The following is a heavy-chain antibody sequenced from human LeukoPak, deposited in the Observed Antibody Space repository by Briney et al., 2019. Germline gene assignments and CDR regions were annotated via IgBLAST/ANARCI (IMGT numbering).Heavy chain of an antibody. V-gene: IGHV3-21*01. Sequence: KPGGSLRLSRAASGFTFSSYSMNWVRQAPGKGLEWVSSISSSSSYIYYADSVKGRFTISRDNAKNSLYLQMNSLRAEDTAVYYCAAPYYYYYGMDVWGQGTTVTVSS. CDR3: AAPYYYYYGMDV. J-gene: IGHJ6*02. CDR2: ISSSSSYI. CDR1: GFTFSSYS.